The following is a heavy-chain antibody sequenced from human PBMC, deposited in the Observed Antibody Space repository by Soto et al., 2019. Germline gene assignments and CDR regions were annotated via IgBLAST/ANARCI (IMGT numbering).Heavy chain of an antibody. CDR2: IYYSGST. Sequence: QVQLQESGPGLVKPSQTLSLTCTVSGGSISSGDYYWSWIRQPPGKGLEWIGYIYYSGSTYYNPSLKSRVTISVDTSKNQFSLKLSSVTAADTAVYYCARVSCSAGSCGVYYYYYGMDVWGQGTTVTVSS. CDR3: ARVSCSAGSCGVYYYYYGMDV. CDR1: GGSISSGDYY. D-gene: IGHD2-15*01. J-gene: IGHJ6*02. V-gene: IGHV4-30-4*01.